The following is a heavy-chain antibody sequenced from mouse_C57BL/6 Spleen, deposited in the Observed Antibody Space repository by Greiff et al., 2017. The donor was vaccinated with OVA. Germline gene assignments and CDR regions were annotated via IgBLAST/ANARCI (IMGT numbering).Heavy chain of an antibody. V-gene: IGHV1-50*01. CDR1: GYTFTSYW. Sequence: QVQLQQPGAELVKPGASVKLSCKASGYTFTSYWMQWVKQRPGQGLEWIGEIDPSDSYTNYNQKFKGKATLTVDTSSSTAYMQLSSLTSEDSAVYYCAREGGKGRDYWGQGTTLTVSS. CDR3: AREGGKGRDY. D-gene: IGHD1-1*02. J-gene: IGHJ2*01. CDR2: IDPSDSYT.